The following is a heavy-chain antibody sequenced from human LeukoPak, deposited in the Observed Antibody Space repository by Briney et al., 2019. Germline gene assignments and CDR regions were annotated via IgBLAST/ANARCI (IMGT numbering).Heavy chain of an antibody. CDR3: AKDEGAYDSSGYFDYFDY. D-gene: IGHD3-22*01. Sequence: GGSLRLSCAASGFNFDDYVMSWVRQAPGKGLEWVSAISGSGGSTYYADSVKGRFTISRDNSKNTLYLQMNSLRAEDTAVYYCAKDEGAYDSSGYFDYFDYWGKGTLVTVSS. J-gene: IGHJ4*02. CDR2: ISGSGGST. V-gene: IGHV3-23*01. CDR1: GFNFDDYV.